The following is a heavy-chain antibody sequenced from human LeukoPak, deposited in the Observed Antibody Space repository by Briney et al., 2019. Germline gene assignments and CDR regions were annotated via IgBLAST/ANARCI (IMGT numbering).Heavy chain of an antibody. D-gene: IGHD2-2*02. V-gene: IGHV3-74*01. CDR3: ARNTAAIVLRYFYFYMDV. Sequence: GGSLRLSCAASGFVLSRYWMHWVRQAPGKGLVWVSRINTDETITNYADSVKGRFTISRDNAKNTLHLQMSSLRAEDTAVYYCARNTAAIVLRYFYFYMDVWGKGTTVTVSS. J-gene: IGHJ6*03. CDR1: GFVLSRYW. CDR2: INTDETIT.